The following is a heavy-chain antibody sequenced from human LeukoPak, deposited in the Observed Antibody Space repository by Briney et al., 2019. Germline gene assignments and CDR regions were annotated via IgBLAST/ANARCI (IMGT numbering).Heavy chain of an antibody. CDR2: ISKDGSDK. V-gene: IGHV3-30-3*01. J-gene: IGHJ4*02. Sequence: GGSLRLSCAASGFTFSDYAMHWVRQAPGKGLEWVAVISKDGSDKYYPGSVRGRFTISRDNSKNTIYLQMGSLRAEDTAIYYYARDYWWNYDYWGQGTLVTVSS. CDR1: GFTFSDYA. D-gene: IGHD1-7*01. CDR3: ARDYWWNYDY.